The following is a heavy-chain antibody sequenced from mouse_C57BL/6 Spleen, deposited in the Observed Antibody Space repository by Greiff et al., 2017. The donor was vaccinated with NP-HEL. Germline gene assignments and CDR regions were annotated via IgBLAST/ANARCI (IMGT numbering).Heavy chain of an antibody. CDR2: IDPSDSYT. J-gene: IGHJ4*01. CDR3: ARRRLPYAMDY. CDR1: GYTFTSYW. Sequence: VQLQQSGAELVMPGASVKLSCKASGYTFTSYWMHWVKQRPGQGLEWIGEIDPSDSYTNYNQKFKGKSTLTVDKSSSTAYMQLSSLTSEDSAVYYCARRRLPYAMDYWGQGTSVTVSS. D-gene: IGHD6-1*01. V-gene: IGHV1-69*01.